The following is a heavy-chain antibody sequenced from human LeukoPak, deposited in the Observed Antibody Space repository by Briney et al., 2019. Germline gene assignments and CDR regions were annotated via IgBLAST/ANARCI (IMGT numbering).Heavy chain of an antibody. J-gene: IGHJ5*02. CDR1: GGSISSGDYY. V-gene: IGHV4-30-4*01. D-gene: IGHD3-3*01. CDR3: ARAGLYDFWSGYYNPPGWFDP. CDR2: IYYSGST. Sequence: PSETLSLTCTVSGGSISSGDYYWSWIRQPPGKGLEWIGYIYYSGSTYYNPSLKSRVTISVDTSKNQFSLKLSSVTAADTAVYYCARAGLYDFWSGYYNPPGWFDPWGQGTLVTVSS.